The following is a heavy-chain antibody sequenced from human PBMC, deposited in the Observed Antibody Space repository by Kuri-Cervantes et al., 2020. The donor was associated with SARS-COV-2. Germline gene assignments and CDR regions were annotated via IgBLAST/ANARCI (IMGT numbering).Heavy chain of an antibody. D-gene: IGHD1-26*01. CDR3: ARVYSQSYFDN. V-gene: IGHV4-34*01. CDR2: INHSGST. CDR1: GGPFSGYY. J-gene: IGHJ4*02. Sequence: SETLSLTCGVYGGPFSGYYWSWIRQPPGKGLEWIGEINHSGSTNFNPSLKSRVTISIDTSNNPFSLKPTSVTAADTAVYYCARVYSQSYFDNWGQGTLVTVSS.